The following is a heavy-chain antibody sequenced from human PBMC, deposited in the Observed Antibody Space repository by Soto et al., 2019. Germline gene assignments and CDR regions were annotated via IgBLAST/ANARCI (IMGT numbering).Heavy chain of an antibody. V-gene: IGHV3-21*06. J-gene: IGHJ4*02. Sequence: EVQLVESGGGLVKPGGSLRLSCAASGFTFTRYSMNWVRQAPGKGLEWVSSISSTTNYIYYGDSMKGRFTISRDNAKNSLYLEMNSLRAEDTAVYYCARESEDLTSNCDYWGQGTLVTVSS. CDR3: ARESEDLTSNCDY. CDR1: GFTFTRYS. CDR2: ISSTTNYI.